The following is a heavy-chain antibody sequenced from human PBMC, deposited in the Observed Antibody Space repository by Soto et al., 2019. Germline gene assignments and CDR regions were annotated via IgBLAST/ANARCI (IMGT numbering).Heavy chain of an antibody. CDR2: ISGSGGST. J-gene: IGHJ5*02. Sequence: EVQLLESGGGLVQPGGSLRLSCAASGFTFSSYAMSWVRQAPGKGLEWVAAISGSGGSTYYADSVKGRFTISRDNSKNTLFLQMNILRAEDTAVYSCAKGGHYDFWKGFDPWGQGTLVTVSS. CDR3: AKGGHYDFWKGFDP. CDR1: GFTFSSYA. V-gene: IGHV3-23*01. D-gene: IGHD3-3*01.